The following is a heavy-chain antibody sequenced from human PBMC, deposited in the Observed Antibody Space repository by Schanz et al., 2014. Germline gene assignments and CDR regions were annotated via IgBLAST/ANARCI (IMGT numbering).Heavy chain of an antibody. Sequence: QAQLVESGGGVVQPGRSLRLSCVASGFTFISYDIHWVRQAPGKGLEWVAVIRYDGRNKNFVESVKGRFTISRDNSKNTVNLQMNSLRAEDTAVYYCAKEKEEVAADGSFFDYWGQGTLXTVSS. V-gene: IGHV3-30*02. J-gene: IGHJ4*02. D-gene: IGHD6-13*01. CDR1: GFTFISYD. CDR3: AKEKEEVAADGSFFDY. CDR2: IRYDGRNK.